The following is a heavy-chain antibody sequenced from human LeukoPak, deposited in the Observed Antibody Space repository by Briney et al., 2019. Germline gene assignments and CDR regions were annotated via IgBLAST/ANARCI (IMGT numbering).Heavy chain of an antibody. J-gene: IGHJ4*02. CDR1: GFTFSSYA. V-gene: IGHV3-30-3*01. CDR3: ARDKGLELQVGGVFDY. CDR2: ISYDGSNK. D-gene: IGHD1-7*01. Sequence: GGSLRLSCAASGFTFSSYAMHWVRQAPGRGLEWVAVISYDGSNKYYADSVKGRFTISRDNSKNTLYLQMNSLRAEDTAVYYCARDKGLELQVGGVFDYWGQGTLVTVSS.